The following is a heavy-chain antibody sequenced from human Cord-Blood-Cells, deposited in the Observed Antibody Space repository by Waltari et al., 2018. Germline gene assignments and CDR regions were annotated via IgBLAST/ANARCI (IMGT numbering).Heavy chain of an antibody. CDR1: GGSISSSNW. J-gene: IGHJ4*02. CDR3: ASRSISNQYYFDY. V-gene: IGHV4-4*02. Sequence: QVQLQESGPGLVKPSGTLSLTCAVSGGSISSSNWWSWVRQHPGKGLEWIGEIYHSGSTNYNPSLKSRVTIAVDKSKNQFSLKLSSVTAADTAVYYCASRSISNQYYFDYWGQGTLVTVSS. D-gene: IGHD3-3*02. CDR2: IYHSGST.